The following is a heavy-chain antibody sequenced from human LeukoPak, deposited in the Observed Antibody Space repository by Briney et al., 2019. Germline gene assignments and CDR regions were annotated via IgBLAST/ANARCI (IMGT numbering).Heavy chain of an antibody. J-gene: IGHJ4*02. V-gene: IGHV3-30*02. Sequence: QPGGSLRLSCAASGFTFSSYGMPWVRPAPGKGLEWVAFIRYDGSNKYYADSVKGRFTNPRDNSKNALYLQMNSLRAEDTAVYYFAKGHGSGSYYFDYWGQGTLVTVSS. CDR3: AKGHGSGSYYFDY. CDR2: IRYDGSNK. CDR1: GFTFSSYG. D-gene: IGHD3-10*01.